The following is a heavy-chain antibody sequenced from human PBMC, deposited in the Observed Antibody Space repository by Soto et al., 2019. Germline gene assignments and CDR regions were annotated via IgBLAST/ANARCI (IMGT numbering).Heavy chain of an antibody. CDR1: GYSFTSYW. D-gene: IGHD4-17*01. J-gene: IGHJ4*02. V-gene: IGHV5-10-1*01. CDR3: ARHHYGDYVIYSENDY. CDR2: IDPSDSYT. Sequence: LKISFTGSGYSFTSYWISWVRQMPVKGLEWMGRIDPSDSYTNYSPSFQGHVTISADKSISTAYLQWSSLKASDTAMYYCARHHYGDYVIYSENDYWGKGPLVTVST.